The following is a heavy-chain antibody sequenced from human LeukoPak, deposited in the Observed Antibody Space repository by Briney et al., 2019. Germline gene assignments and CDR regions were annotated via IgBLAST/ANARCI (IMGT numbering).Heavy chain of an antibody. D-gene: IGHD3-16*01. J-gene: IGHJ4*02. CDR2: ISAYNGNT. CDR3: ARDEEGEPNLDY. V-gene: IGHV1-18*01. Sequence: SVKVSXXASGYTXTSYGISWVRQAPGQGLEWMGWISAYNGNTNYAQKLQGRVTMTTDTSTSTAYMELRSLRSDDTAVYYCARDEEGEPNLDYWGQGTLVTVSS. CDR1: GYTXTSYG.